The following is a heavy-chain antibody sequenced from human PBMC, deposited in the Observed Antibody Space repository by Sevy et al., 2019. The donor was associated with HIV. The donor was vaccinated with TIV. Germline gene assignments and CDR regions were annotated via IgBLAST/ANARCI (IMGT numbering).Heavy chain of an antibody. CDR1: GYRFTSYH. V-gene: IGHV1-18*01. Sequence: ASVKVSCKASGYRFTSYHITWVRQAPGQGLELMGWIAGYNDDTNYAQNFQGRVSMATDTSKSTAYMELRSLTSDDTAVYYCGRGRATNTGSYFFDHWAQGTLVTVSS. J-gene: IGHJ4*02. CDR3: GRGRATNTGSYFFDH. D-gene: IGHD2-8*02. CDR2: IAGYNDDT.